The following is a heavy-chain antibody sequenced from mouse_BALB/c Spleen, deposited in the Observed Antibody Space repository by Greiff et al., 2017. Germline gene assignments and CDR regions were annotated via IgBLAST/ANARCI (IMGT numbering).Heavy chain of an antibody. CDR2: ISNGGGST. CDR3: ARQTARALFDY. D-gene: IGHD3-1*01. V-gene: IGHV5-12-2*01. CDR1: GLTFSSYT. J-gene: IGHJ2*01. Sequence: EVKLEESGGGLVQPGGSLKLSCAASGLTFSSYTMSWVRQTPEKRLEWVAYISNGGGSTYYPDTVKGRFTISRDNAKNTLYLQMSSLKSEDTAMYYCARQTARALFDYWGQGTTLTVSS.